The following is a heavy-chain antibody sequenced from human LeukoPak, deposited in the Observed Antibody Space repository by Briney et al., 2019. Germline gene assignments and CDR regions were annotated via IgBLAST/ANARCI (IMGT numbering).Heavy chain of an antibody. V-gene: IGHV4-61*02. CDR1: GGSISSGSYY. CDR2: MYTTGST. CDR3: ARDQGPRGEWFDP. D-gene: IGHD3-16*01. J-gene: IGHJ5*02. Sequence: PSQTLSLTCTVSGGSISSGSYYWSWIRQPAGKGLEYIGRMYTTGSTNYNPSLKSRVTISVDTSKNQFSLKLTSVTAADTAVYYCARDQGPRGEWFDPWGQGTLVTVS.